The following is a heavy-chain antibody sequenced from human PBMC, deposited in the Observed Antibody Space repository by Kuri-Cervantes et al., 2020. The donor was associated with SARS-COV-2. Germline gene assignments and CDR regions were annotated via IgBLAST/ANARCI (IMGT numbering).Heavy chain of an antibody. D-gene: IGHD2-2*01. CDR1: GGTFSSYA. CDR2: IIPIFGTA. V-gene: IGHV1-69*13. Sequence: SVKVSCKASGGTFSSYAISWVRQAPGQGLEWMGGIIPIFGTANYAQKFQGRVTITADESTSTAYMELSSLRSEDTAVYYCARDRCSRTTCYPWFDPWGQGTLVTVSS. J-gene: IGHJ5*02. CDR3: ARDRCSRTTCYPWFDP.